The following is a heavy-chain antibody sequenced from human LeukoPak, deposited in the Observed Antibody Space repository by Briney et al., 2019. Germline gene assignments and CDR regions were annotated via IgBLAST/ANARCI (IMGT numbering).Heavy chain of an antibody. V-gene: IGHV3-30*02. D-gene: IGHD6-13*01. CDR2: IRYDGSNK. CDR1: GFTFSSYG. CDR3: AKDGSPYSSSWYGDY. J-gene: IGHJ4*02. Sequence: TGGSLRLSCAASGFTFSSYGMHWVRQAPGKGLEWVAFIRYDGSNKYYADSVKGRFTISRDNSKNTLYLQMNSLRAEDTAVYYCAKDGSPYSSSWYGDYWGQGTLVTVSS.